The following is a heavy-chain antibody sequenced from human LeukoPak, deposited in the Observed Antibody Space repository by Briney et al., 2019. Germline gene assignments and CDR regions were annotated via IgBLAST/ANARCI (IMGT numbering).Heavy chain of an antibody. D-gene: IGHD1-7*01. J-gene: IGHJ4*02. Sequence: GESLQISCKSSGYIFASYWFGWARQMPGKGLEWMGIIYPGDSDTRYSPSFQGQVTISADKSISTAYLQWNSLKASDTAMYYCARPGENYSIDYWGQGTLVTVSS. CDR3: ARPGENYSIDY. CDR1: GYIFASYW. CDR2: IYPGDSDT. V-gene: IGHV5-51*01.